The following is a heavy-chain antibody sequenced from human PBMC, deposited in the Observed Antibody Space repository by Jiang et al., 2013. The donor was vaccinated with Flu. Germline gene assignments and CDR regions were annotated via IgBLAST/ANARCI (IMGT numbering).Heavy chain of an antibody. D-gene: IGHD3-22*01. CDR3: ARDPYYDDSSGY. CDR2: ISYDGSNK. J-gene: IGHJ4*02. CDR1: GFTFSSYA. V-gene: IGHV3-30-3*01. Sequence: VVQPGRSLRLSCAASGFTFSSYAMHWVRQAPGKGLEWVAVISYDGSNKYYADSVKGRFTISRDNSKNTLYLQMNSLRAEDTAVYYCARDPYYDDSSGYWGQGTLVTVSS.